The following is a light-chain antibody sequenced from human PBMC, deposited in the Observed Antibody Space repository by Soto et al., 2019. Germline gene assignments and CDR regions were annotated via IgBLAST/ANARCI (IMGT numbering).Light chain of an antibody. CDR1: QSISND. Sequence: DIQMTQSPSSLSASVGDRVTITCRASQSISNDLYWYQQRPGKAPKLLIYAASSLQRGVPSRFSGSGSGTEFTLTITSLQSEDFALYYCHQYHNLWTFGRGTEVEIK. CDR3: HQYHNLWT. CDR2: AAS. V-gene: IGKV1-39*01. J-gene: IGKJ1*01.